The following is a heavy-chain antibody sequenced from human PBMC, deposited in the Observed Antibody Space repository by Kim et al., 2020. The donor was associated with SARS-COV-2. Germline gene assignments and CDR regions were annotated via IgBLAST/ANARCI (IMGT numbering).Heavy chain of an antibody. J-gene: IGHJ6*02. CDR1: GFTFSSYS. V-gene: IGHV3-48*02. Sequence: GGSLRLSCAASGFTFSSYSMNWVRQAPGKGLEWVSYISSSSSTIYYADSVKGRFTISRDNAKNSLYLQMNSLRDEDTAVYYCARDDRGRFGELPAAPNYYYYGMDVWGQGTTVTVSS. CDR2: ISSSSSTI. D-gene: IGHD3-10*01. CDR3: ARDDRGRFGELPAAPNYYYYGMDV.